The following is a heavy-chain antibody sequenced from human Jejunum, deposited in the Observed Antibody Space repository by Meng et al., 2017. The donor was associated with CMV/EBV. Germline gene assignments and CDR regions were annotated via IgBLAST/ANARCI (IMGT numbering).Heavy chain of an antibody. Sequence: QESVPGLVRPSETLSLTCSVSGDSINNHFWSWIRQPAGKKLEWIGRISSSGNTNYTPSFKSRVIMSLDTSNNQFFLKLTSVTAADTALYYCARGESRGYYYFDYWGQGILVTVSS. CDR1: GDSINNHF. V-gene: IGHV4-4*07. CDR3: ARGESRGYYYFDY. D-gene: IGHD3-22*01. CDR2: ISSSGNT. J-gene: IGHJ4*02.